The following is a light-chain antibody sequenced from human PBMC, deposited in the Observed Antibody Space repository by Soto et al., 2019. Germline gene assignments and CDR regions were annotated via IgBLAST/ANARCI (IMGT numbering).Light chain of an antibody. CDR2: EVS. CDR1: SSDVGGYNY. Sequence: QSALTQPASVSGSPGQSITISCTGTSSDVGGYNYVSCYQQHPGKAPKLMIYEVSNRPSGVSNRFSGSKSGNTASLTISGLRAEDEADYYCSSYTSSSTLVFGGGTKLTVL. J-gene: IGLJ2*01. V-gene: IGLV2-14*01. CDR3: SSYTSSSTLV.